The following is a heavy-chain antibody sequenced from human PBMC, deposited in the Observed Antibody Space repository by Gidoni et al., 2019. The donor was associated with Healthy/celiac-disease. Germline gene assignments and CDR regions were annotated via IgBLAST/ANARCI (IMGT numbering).Heavy chain of an antibody. V-gene: IGHV4-61*02. CDR1: GGSISSGSYY. CDR3: ARGFRGYSYGRWSWFDP. D-gene: IGHD5-18*01. CDR2: IYTSGST. Sequence: QVQLQESGPGLVKPSQTLSLTCTVSGGSISSGSYYWSWIRQPAGKGLEWIGRIYTSGSTNYNPSLKSRVTISVDTSKNQFSLKLSSVTAADTAVYYCARGFRGYSYGRWSWFDPWGQGTLVTVSS. J-gene: IGHJ5*02.